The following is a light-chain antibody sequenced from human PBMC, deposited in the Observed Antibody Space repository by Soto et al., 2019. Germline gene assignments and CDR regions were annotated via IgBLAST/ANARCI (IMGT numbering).Light chain of an antibody. Sequence: DIQMTQSPSTLSASVGDRVTISCRAIQSISSWLAWYQQKPGKAPKLLIYDASSLESGVPSRFSGSGSGTEFTLIISGLQPDDYATYYCQQYTNTNNPWMFGQGTKVDI. CDR1: QSISSW. CDR3: QQYTNTNNPWM. V-gene: IGKV1-5*01. CDR2: DAS. J-gene: IGKJ1*01.